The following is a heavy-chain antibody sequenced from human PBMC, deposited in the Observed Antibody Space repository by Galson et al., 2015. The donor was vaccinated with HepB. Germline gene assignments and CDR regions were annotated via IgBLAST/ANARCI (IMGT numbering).Heavy chain of an antibody. CDR2: ISRSSNYI. V-gene: IGHV3-21*01. CDR1: GFTFSSYT. Sequence: SLRLSCAAYGFTFSSYTMNWVRQAPGTGLQWVSSISRSSNYIYYVDSVKGRFTISRDDAKNSLYLQMNSLRVEDTAVYYCARLREAAVCLGFHPWGQGTLVTVSS. CDR3: ARLREAAVCLGFHP. D-gene: IGHD6-13*01. J-gene: IGHJ5*02.